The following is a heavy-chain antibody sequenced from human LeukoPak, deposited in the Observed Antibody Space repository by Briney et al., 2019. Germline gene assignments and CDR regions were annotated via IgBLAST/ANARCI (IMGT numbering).Heavy chain of an antibody. J-gene: IGHJ4*02. Sequence: GGSLRLSCAASGFTFSSYAMSWVRQAPGKGLEWVSAISGSGGSTYYADSVKGRFTISRDNSKNTLYLQMNSLRAEDTAVYYCAKFTDGYYDFGSGYPYWGQGTLVTVSS. CDR2: ISGSGGST. D-gene: IGHD3-3*01. CDR3: AKFTDGYYDFGSGYPY. CDR1: GFTFSSYA. V-gene: IGHV3-23*01.